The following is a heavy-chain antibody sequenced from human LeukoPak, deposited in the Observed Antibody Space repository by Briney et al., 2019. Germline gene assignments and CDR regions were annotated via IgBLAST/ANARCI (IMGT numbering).Heavy chain of an antibody. V-gene: IGHV4-39*07. CDR3: ARDYTGFSAFDI. CDR2: IYYSGST. CDR1: GGSISSSSYY. J-gene: IGHJ3*02. D-gene: IGHD3-16*01. Sequence: PSETLSLTCTVSGGSISSSSYYWGWIRQPPGKGLEWIGSIYYSGSTYYNPSLKSRVTISVDTSKNQFSLKLSSVTAADTAVYYCARDYTGFSAFDIWGQGTMVTVSS.